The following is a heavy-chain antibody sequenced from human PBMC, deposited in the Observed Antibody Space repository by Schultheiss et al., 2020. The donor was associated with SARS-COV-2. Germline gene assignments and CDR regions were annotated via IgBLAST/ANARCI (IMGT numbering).Heavy chain of an antibody. Sequence: GGSLRISCAASGFTVVDYAMHWVRQAPGKGLEWVFCISWNSGSIGYADAVKGRFNISRDNAKNSLYLQMNSLRAEDMALYYCTKHSRLSIGAGGVYFDYLGQGTLVTVAS. CDR2: ISWNSGSI. J-gene: IGHJ4*02. CDR3: TKHSRLSIGAGGVYFDY. D-gene: IGHD6-25*01. V-gene: IGHV3-9*03. CDR1: GFTVVDYA.